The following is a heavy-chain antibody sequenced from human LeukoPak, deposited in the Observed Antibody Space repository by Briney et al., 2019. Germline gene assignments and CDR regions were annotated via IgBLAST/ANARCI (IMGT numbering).Heavy chain of an antibody. CDR1: GFTFGSYA. CDR2: ISGSGGST. D-gene: IGHD1-26*01. J-gene: IGHJ4*02. CDR3: AKGPVYSGSYFDY. V-gene: IGHV3-23*01. Sequence: PGGSLRLSCAASGFTFGSYAMSWVRQAPGKGLEWVSAISGSGGSTYYADSVKGRFTISRDNSKNTLYLQMNSLRAEDTAVYYCAKGPVYSGSYFDYWGQGTLVTVSS.